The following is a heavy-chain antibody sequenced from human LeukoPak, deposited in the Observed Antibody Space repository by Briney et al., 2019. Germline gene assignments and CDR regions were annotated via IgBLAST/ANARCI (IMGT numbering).Heavy chain of an antibody. J-gene: IGHJ4*02. CDR1: GYTFTGYY. D-gene: IGHD1-26*01. V-gene: IGHV1-2*02. Sequence: ASVKVSCKASGYTFTGYYMHWVRQAPGQGLEWMGWINPNSGGTNYAQKFQGRVTMTRDTSISTAYMELSRLRSDDTAVYYCARASSGSSLEPDYWGQGTLHTVPS. CDR2: INPNSGGT. CDR3: ARASSGSSLEPDY.